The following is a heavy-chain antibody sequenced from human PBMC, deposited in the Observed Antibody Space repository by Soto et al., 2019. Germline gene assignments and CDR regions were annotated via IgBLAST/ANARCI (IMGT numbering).Heavy chain of an antibody. CDR3: ARDCGCDCTGNFDI. J-gene: IGHJ3*02. D-gene: IGHD2-21*02. V-gene: IGHV3-30*04. Sequence: QVQLVESGGGLVQPGRSLRLSCAASGFTFSNYPMHWVRQASGKGLEWVAVISYDGNNKYYADSVKGRFSIARDNFKNTRYYQMSTLRAENTAVYYCARDCGCDCTGNFDIWGQGTLVTVSS. CDR1: GFTFSNYP. CDR2: ISYDGNNK.